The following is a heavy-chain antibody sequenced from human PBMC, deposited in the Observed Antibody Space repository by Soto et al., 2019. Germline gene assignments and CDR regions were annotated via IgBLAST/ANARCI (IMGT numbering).Heavy chain of an antibody. Sequence: SETLSLTCTVSGGSISSSSYYWGWIRQPPGKGLEWIGSIYYSGSTYYNPSLKSRVTISVDTSKNQFSLKLSSVTAADTAVYYCARRGDGYEIMSWYFDLWGRGTLVTVSS. CDR2: IYYSGST. D-gene: IGHD5-12*01. CDR1: GGSISSSSYY. J-gene: IGHJ2*01. CDR3: ARRGDGYEIMSWYFDL. V-gene: IGHV4-39*01.